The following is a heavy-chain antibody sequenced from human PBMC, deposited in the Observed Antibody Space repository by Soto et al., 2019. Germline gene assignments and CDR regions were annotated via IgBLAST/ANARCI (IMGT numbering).Heavy chain of an antibody. Sequence: PGGSLRLSCVASGFDFGAYALNWVRQRPGKGLEWVSTISATFGGTYYANSVRGRFTISRDISKNTVFLRMTSLRAEDTAVYYSAKDYRGFTSGSILHAFDIWGQRTMLTVSS. CDR2: ISATFGGT. V-gene: IGHV3-23*01. CDR1: GFDFGAYA. CDR3: AKDYRGFTSGSILHAFDI. D-gene: IGHD3-16*01. J-gene: IGHJ3*02.